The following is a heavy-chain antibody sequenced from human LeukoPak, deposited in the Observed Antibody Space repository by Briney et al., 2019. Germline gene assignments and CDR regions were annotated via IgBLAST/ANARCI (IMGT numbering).Heavy chain of an antibody. V-gene: IGHV4-39*01. CDR3: ANLLHHYYYYMEV. CDR2: IYYTGST. CDR1: GGSISSRSYY. Sequence: SETLSLTCTVSGGSISSRSYYWGWIRQPPGKGLEWIGSIYYTGSTYYNPSLKSRVTMSVETSKNQFSLKLSSVTAADTAGYFCANLLHHYYYYMEVWGKGTTVTVSS. J-gene: IGHJ6*03.